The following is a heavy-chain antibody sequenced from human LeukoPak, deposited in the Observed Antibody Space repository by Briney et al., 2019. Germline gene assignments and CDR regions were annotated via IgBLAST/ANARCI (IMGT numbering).Heavy chain of an antibody. Sequence: SGGSLRLSCAPSGLTFSSYGMSWVRQAPGKGLEWVALISYDGSNKYYADSVKGRFTISRDNSKNPLYLQMNSLRGEDTAVYYCAKEPKPRPTVRYFQHWGQGTLVTVSS. CDR2: ISYDGSNK. CDR1: GLTFSSYG. CDR3: AKEPKPRPTVRYFQH. V-gene: IGHV3-30*18. D-gene: IGHD1-14*01. J-gene: IGHJ1*01.